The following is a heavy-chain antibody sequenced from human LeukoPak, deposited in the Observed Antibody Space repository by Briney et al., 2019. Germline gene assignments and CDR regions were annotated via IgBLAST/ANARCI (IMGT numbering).Heavy chain of an antibody. CDR1: GFAFSSYG. J-gene: IGHJ4*02. CDR2: IWYDGSK. Sequence: GRSLRLSCAASGFAFSSYGIHWVRQAPGKGLEWVAIIWYDGSKYYADSLKGRFTISRDNSKNTAYLQMNSLRVEDTAVYYCARDRSGGSYYEDYWGQGTLVTVSS. D-gene: IGHD1-26*01. CDR3: ARDRSGGSYYEDY. V-gene: IGHV3-33*01.